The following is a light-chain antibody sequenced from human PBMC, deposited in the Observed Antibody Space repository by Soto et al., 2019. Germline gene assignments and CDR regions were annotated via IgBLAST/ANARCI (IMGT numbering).Light chain of an antibody. J-gene: IGKJ4*01. CDR1: QSVSSN. V-gene: IGKV3D-15*01. CDR3: QQYNNWPLT. Sequence: EIVMTQSPATLSVSPGERATLSCRASQSVSSNLAWYQQKPGQAPRILIYGASTRATGIPARFSGSGSGTECTLTISRLQSEDFAVYYCQQYNNWPLTFGGGTKVEIK. CDR2: GAS.